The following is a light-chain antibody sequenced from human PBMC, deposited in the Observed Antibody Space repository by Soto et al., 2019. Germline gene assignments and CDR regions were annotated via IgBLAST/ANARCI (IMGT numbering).Light chain of an antibody. CDR3: QQYLSLPPLT. J-gene: IGKJ4*01. V-gene: IGKV1-33*01. CDR2: DVS. CDR1: RDISNY. Sequence: DIQMTQSPSSLSATIGDRVTISCQASRDISNYINWYQQKPGRAPKLLIYDVSNLETGVPSRFSGNGSGTDFTFTISSLQPEDIATYYCQQYLSLPPLTFGGGTRVEIK.